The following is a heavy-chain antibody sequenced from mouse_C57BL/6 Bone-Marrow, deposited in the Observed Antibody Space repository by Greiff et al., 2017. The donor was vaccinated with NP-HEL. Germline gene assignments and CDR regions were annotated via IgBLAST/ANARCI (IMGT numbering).Heavy chain of an antibody. CDR2: IYPGDGDT. J-gene: IGHJ4*01. Sequence: VQLQQSGAELVKPGASVKISCKASGYAFSSYWMNWVKQRPGQGLEWIGQIYPGDGDTNYNGKFKGKATLTADKSSSTAYMQLSSLTSEDSAVYFCARSGRRGYAMDYWGQGTSVTVSS. CDR3: ARSGRRGYAMDY. V-gene: IGHV1-80*01. CDR1: GYAFSSYW.